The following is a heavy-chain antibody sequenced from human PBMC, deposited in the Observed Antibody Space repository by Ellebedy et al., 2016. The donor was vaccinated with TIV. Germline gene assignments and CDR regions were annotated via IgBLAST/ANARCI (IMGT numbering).Heavy chain of an antibody. CDR2: ISYDGSNK. D-gene: IGHD1-26*01. J-gene: IGHJ4*02. Sequence: GGSLRLSCAASGFTFSSYGMHWVRQAPGKGLEWVAIISYDGSNKYYADSVKGRFTVSRGSSKTTLYLQMNSLRAEDTAVYYCAKGGGRLGAMGYFDYWGQGTLVTVSS. V-gene: IGHV3-30*18. CDR3: AKGGGRLGAMGYFDY. CDR1: GFTFSSYG.